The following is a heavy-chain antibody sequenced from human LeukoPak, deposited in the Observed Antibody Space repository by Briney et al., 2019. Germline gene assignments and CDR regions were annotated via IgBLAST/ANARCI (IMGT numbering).Heavy chain of an antibody. D-gene: IGHD3-9*01. CDR1: GGSISSSSYY. CDR3: AFQGYDILTGYYRDY. CDR2: INHSGST. J-gene: IGHJ4*02. Sequence: PSETLSLTCTVSGGSISSSSYYWSWIRQPPGKGLEWIGEINHSGSTNYNPSLKSRVTISVDTSKNQFSLKLSSVTAADTAVYYCAFQGYDILTGYYRDYWGQGTLVTVSS. V-gene: IGHV4-39*07.